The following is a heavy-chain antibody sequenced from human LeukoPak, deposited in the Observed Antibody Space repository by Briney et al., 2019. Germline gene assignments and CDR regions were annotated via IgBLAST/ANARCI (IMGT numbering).Heavy chain of an antibody. D-gene: IGHD3-10*01. CDR2: ISSSGSTI. Sequence: GGSLRLSCAASGFTFSSYEMNWVRQAPGKGLEWVSYISSSGSTIYYADSVKGRFTISRDNAKNSLHLQMNSLRAEDTAVYYCARAITMVRGVPACYYYGMDVWGKGTTVTVSS. J-gene: IGHJ6*04. V-gene: IGHV3-48*03. CDR1: GFTFSSYE. CDR3: ARAITMVRGVPACYYYGMDV.